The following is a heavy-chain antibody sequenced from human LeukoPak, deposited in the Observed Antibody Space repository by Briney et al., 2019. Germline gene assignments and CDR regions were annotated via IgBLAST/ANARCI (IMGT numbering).Heavy chain of an antibody. CDR3: AQDLEMATIRPYYMDV. CDR2: TSSSDAGT. J-gene: IGHJ6*03. Sequence: GGSLRLSCAASGFTLSTYAMSWVRQTPGKGLEWVAATSSSDAGTYHADSVKGRFTISRDNAKNSLYLQMNSLRAEDTAVYYCAQDLEMATIRPYYMDVWGKGTTVTVSS. V-gene: IGHV3-23*01. CDR1: GFTLSTYA. D-gene: IGHD5-24*01.